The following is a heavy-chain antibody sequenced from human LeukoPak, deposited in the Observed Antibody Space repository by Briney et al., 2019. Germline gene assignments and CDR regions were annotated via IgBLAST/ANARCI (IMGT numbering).Heavy chain of an antibody. V-gene: IGHV1-69*04. CDR3: ASYGSGSYYYAFDI. CDR2: IIPILGIA. CDR1: GGTFSSYA. Sequence: SVKVSCKASGGTFSSYAISWVRQAPGQGLEWMGRIIPILGIANYAQEFQGRVTITADKSTSTAYMELSSLRSEDTAVYYCASYGSGSYYYAFDIWGQGTMVTVSS. D-gene: IGHD3-10*01. J-gene: IGHJ3*02.